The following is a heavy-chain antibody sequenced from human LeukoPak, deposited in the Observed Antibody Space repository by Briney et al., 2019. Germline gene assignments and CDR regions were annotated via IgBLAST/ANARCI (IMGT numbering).Heavy chain of an antibody. J-gene: IGHJ4*02. CDR3: ARAYPMATMGGPGEGYFDY. V-gene: IGHV1-69*04. Sequence: ASVKVSCKASGGTFSSYAISWVRQAPGQGLEWMGRIIPILGIANYAQKFQGRVTITADKSTSTAYMELSSLRFEDTAVYYCARAYPMATMGGPGEGYFDYWGQGTLVTVSS. D-gene: IGHD5-24*01. CDR2: IIPILGIA. CDR1: GGTFSSYA.